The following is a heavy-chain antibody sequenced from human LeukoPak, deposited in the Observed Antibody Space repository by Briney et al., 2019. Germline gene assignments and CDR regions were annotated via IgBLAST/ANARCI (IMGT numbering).Heavy chain of an antibody. CDR2: ISYGGST. CDR1: GGSISPYY. CDR3: ARGFSNGWYQDH. V-gene: IGHV4-59*01. D-gene: IGHD6-19*01. J-gene: IGHJ4*02. Sequence: SETLSLTCIVSGGSISPYYWSWIRQPPGKGLEWIGFISYGGSTNYNPSLRSRVTMSVDTSKNQYSLNLSSVTAADTAVYYCARGFSNGWYQDHWGQGTLVTVSS.